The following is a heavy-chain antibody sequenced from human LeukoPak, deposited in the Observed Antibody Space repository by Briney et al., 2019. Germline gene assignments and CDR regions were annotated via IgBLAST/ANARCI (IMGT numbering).Heavy chain of an antibody. CDR1: GGSISSYY. CDR3: ARDRGGYSYGSYYFDY. V-gene: IGHV4-59*01. CDR2: IYYSGST. D-gene: IGHD5-18*01. Sequence: SETLSLTCTVSGGSISSYYWSWIRQPPGKGLEWIGYIYYSGSTNYSPSLKSRVTISVDTSENQFSLKLSSVTAADTAVYYCARDRGGYSYGSYYFDYWGQGTLVTVSS. J-gene: IGHJ4*02.